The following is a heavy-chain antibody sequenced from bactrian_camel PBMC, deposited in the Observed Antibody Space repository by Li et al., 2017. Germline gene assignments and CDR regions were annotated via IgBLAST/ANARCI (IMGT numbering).Heavy chain of an antibody. J-gene: IGHJ4*01. CDR2: IYSDSSNT. Sequence: VQLVESGGGLVQPGESLRLSCTASGFTFSNFDMNWVRQVPGKGLERVSSIYSDSSNTYYADFVKGRFTISRANTMNTAYLQMDSLRSEDTAQYYCVALAWGFNYWGQGTQVTVS. CDR1: GFTFSNFD. D-gene: IGHD1*01. V-gene: IGHV3S2*01. CDR3: VALAWGFNY.